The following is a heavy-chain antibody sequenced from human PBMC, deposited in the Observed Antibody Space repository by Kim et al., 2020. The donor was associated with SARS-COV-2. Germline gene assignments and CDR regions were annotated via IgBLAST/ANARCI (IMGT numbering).Heavy chain of an antibody. Sequence: SVKVSCKASGGTFRNLAISWVRQTPGQGLEWMGGIIPFFGTANYAQKSQGRVTITADESTNTAYMELSSLRSEDTAVYYCSSRGYYYDNSGFLGDYTTNYFYYGMAVWGQGTTVTVSS. D-gene: IGHD3-22*01. CDR2: IIPFFGTA. V-gene: IGHV1-69*13. J-gene: IGHJ6*02. CDR1: GGTFRNLA. CDR3: SSRGYYYDNSGFLGDYTTNYFYYGMAV.